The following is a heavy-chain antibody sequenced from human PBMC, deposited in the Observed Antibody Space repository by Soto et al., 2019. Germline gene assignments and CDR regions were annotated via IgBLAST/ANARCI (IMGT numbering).Heavy chain of an antibody. V-gene: IGHV3-23*01. Sequence: EVQMLESGGGLVQPGGSLRLSCVASGFTFSSYAMSWVRQAPGKGLDWVSAISGSDGGTYDADAVKGRFTISRDDSKNTLYLQMNNLRAEDTAVYYCAKGPGMYSDFDSWGQGTLVTVSS. CDR3: AKGPGMYSDFDS. CDR1: GFTFSSYA. J-gene: IGHJ4*02. CDR2: ISGSDGGT. D-gene: IGHD2-8*01.